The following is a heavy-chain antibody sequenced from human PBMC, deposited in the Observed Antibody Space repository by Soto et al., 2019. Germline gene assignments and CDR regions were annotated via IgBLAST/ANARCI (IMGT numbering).Heavy chain of an antibody. J-gene: IGHJ4*02. V-gene: IGHV3-23*01. CDR3: AKDFLYCSGGSCEPYYFDY. CDR2: ISGSGGST. CDR1: GFTFSSYA. Sequence: GGSLRLSCAASGFTFSSYAMSWVRQAPGKGLEWVSAISGSGGSTYYADSVKGRLTMSRDNSKNTLYLQMNSLRAEDTAVYYCAKDFLYCSGGSCEPYYFDYWGQGTLVTVSS. D-gene: IGHD2-15*01.